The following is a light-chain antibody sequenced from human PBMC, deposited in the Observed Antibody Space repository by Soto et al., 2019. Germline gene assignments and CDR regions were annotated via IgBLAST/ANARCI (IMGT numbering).Light chain of an antibody. V-gene: IGLV1-36*01. CDR1: SSNIGNNA. CDR3: AAWDDSLNGVV. CDR2: YDD. Sequence: QSVLTQPPSVSEAPRQRVTISCSGSSSNIGNNAVNWYKQFPGRAPKLLIYYDDLRPSGVSDRFSGSKSGTSASLAISGLQSEDEADYYCAAWDDSLNGVVFGGGTKLTVL. J-gene: IGLJ2*01.